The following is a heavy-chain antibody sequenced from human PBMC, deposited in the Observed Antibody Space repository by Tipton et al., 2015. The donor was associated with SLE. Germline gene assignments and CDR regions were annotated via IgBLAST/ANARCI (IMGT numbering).Heavy chain of an antibody. D-gene: IGHD4-11*01. CDR1: GGSISRYY. Sequence: TLSLTCTVSGGSISRYYWGWIRQPPGKGLEWIGYIFHNGNTNYNPTPQSRVTISVDTSKNQFSLKLSSVTAADTAFYYCTRSRYSNYAYYYYVDVWGKGTTVTVSS. V-gene: IGHV4-59*01. CDR3: TRSRYSNYAYYYYVDV. J-gene: IGHJ6*03. CDR2: IFHNGNT.